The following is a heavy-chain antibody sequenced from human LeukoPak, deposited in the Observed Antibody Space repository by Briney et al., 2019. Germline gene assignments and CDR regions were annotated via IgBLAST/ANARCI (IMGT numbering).Heavy chain of an antibody. V-gene: IGHV3-11*01. CDR2: TTSSGNTV. J-gene: IGHJ6*02. CDR3: ARGHYGLDV. Sequence: GGSLRLSCSASGFSFSDYFMGWIRQAPGQGLEWVSSTTSSGNTVYYADSVKGRFTISRDNGQKSLYLYMSGLRAEDTAVYYCARGHYGLDVWGQGTTVTVSS. CDR1: GFSFSDYF.